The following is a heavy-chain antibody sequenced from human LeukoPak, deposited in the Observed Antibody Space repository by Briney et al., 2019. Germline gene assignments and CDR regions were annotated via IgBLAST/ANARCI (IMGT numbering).Heavy chain of an antibody. J-gene: IGHJ6*03. CDR1: GGSISSYY. V-gene: IGHV4-4*07. D-gene: IGHD6-13*01. Sequence: PSETLSLTCTVSGGSISSYYWSWIRQPAGKGLEWIGRIYTSGSTNYNPSLKSRVTMSVDTSKNQFSLKLSSVTAADTAVYYCARGPRVYSSSWRKYYYYYMDVWGKGTTVTVSS. CDR2: IYTSGST. CDR3: ARGPRVYSSSWRKYYYYYMDV.